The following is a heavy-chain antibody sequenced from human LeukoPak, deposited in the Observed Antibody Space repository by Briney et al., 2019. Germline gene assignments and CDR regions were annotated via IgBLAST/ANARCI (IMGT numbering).Heavy chain of an antibody. CDR2: THYTGET. D-gene: IGHD3-10*01. J-gene: IGHJ4*02. CDR1: GDSISGPY. V-gene: IGHV4-59*11. Sequence: SETLSLTCNVSGDSISGPYWNWIRQSPGRGLEWIGYTHYTGETNYNPSLKSRLTMSVDTSNNQVYLRLSSVTAADTAVYYCGRNLGSGIDHWGQGTLVTVSS. CDR3: GRNLGSGIDH.